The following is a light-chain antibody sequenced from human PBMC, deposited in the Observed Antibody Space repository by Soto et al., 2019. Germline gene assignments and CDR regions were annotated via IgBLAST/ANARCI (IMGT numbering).Light chain of an antibody. J-gene: IGKJ5*01. CDR1: HSVSSSY. Sequence: EIVLTQSPATLSFYTGERATLSCGASHSVSSSYLAWYQQKPGLAPRLLIYDASSRATGIPDRFSGSGSGTDFTLTISRLEPEDFAVYYCQQYGSSPPITFGQGTRLEIK. V-gene: IGKV3D-20*01. CDR2: DAS. CDR3: QQYGSSPPIT.